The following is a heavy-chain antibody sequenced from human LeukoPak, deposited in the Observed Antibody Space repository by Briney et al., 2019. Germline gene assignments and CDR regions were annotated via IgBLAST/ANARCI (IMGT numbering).Heavy chain of an antibody. CDR2: ISSSSSYI. CDR3: ARGAYNSGGTHEN. D-gene: IGHD3-22*01. Sequence: GGSLRLSCAASGFTFSSYEMNRVRQAPGKGLEWVSYISSSSSYIYYADSVKGRFTISRDNAKNSLYLQMHSLRAEDTALYYCARGAYNSGGTHENWGQGTLVTVSS. J-gene: IGHJ4*02. V-gene: IGHV3-21*05. CDR1: GFTFSSYE.